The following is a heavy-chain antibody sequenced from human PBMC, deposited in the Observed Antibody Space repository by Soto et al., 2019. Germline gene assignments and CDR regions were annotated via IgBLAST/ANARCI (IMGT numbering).Heavy chain of an antibody. D-gene: IGHD3-10*01. CDR2: VIPLFDTR. Sequence: QIHLVQSGAEVRKPGSSVQVSCKASGGGFSSYAVNWVRQAPGQGLEWMGGVIPLFDTRSYAQKFQGRLTITAAESTTTAYMELNSLTSDDTAISYCARSYHSGTXXXFDPWGQGTLVTVSS. J-gene: IGHJ5*02. CDR1: GGGFSSYA. CDR3: ARSYHSGTXXXFDP. V-gene: IGHV1-69*01.